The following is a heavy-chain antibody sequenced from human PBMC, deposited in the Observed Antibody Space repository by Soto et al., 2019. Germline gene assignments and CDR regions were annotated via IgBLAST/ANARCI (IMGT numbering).Heavy chain of an antibody. Sequence: SETLSLTCAVYGGSFSGYYWSWIRQPPGKGLEWIGEINHSASTNYNPSLKSRVTISVDTSKNQFSLKLSSVTAADTAVYYCARGITNYYYYGMDVWGQGTTVTVSS. CDR1: GGSFSGYY. CDR2: INHSAST. V-gene: IGHV4-34*01. D-gene: IGHD3-16*01. CDR3: ARGITNYYYYGMDV. J-gene: IGHJ6*02.